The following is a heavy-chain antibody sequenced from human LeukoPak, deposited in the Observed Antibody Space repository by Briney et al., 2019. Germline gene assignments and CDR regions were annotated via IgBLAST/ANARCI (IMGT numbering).Heavy chain of an antibody. J-gene: IGHJ3*02. CDR1: GFTFGDYP. CDR2: IRTKAYGGTA. D-gene: IGHD5-24*01. V-gene: IGHV3-49*04. CDR3: TRVSKLGDGYNDGFDI. Sequence: TGGSLRLSCTASGFTFGDYPMSWVRQAPGKGLEWVGFIRTKAYGGTAEYAASVGGRFTISRDDSKSIAYLQLNSLKSEDTAVYYCTRVSKLGDGYNDGFDIWGQGTMVTVS.